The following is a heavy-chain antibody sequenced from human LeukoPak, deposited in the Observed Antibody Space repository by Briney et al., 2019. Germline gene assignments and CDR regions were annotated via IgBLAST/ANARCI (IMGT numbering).Heavy chain of an antibody. CDR3: AREAEITRFDY. Sequence: KTSQTLSLTCAISGDSVSTNSVAWNWIRQAPSGGLEWLGRTSYRSKWYNDYAVSVKSRITITPDTSKNQFSLQLNSVTPEDTAVYYCAREAEITRFDYWGQGTLVTVSS. J-gene: IGHJ4*02. D-gene: IGHD5-24*01. V-gene: IGHV6-1*01. CDR1: GDSVSTNSVA. CDR2: TSYRSKWYN.